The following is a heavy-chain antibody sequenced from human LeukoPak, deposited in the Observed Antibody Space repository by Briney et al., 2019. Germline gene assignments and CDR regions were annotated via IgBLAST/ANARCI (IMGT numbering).Heavy chain of an antibody. CDR2: IKSKTDGGTT. Sequence: GGSLRLSCAASGFTFSSYEMNWVRQAPGKGLEWVGRIKSKTDGGTTDYAAPVKGRFTISRDDSKNTLYLQMNSLKTEDTAVYYCTTLHIVVVPAATYNYYYYYMDVWGKGTTVTISS. J-gene: IGHJ6*03. CDR3: TTLHIVVVPAATYNYYYYYMDV. V-gene: IGHV3-15*01. D-gene: IGHD2-2*01. CDR1: GFTFSSYE.